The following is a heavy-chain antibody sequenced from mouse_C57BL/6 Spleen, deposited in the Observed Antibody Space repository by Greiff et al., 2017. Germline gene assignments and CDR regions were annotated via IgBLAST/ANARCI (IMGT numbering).Heavy chain of an antibody. D-gene: IGHD4-1*01. CDR1: GYTFTSYG. V-gene: IGHV1-81*01. J-gene: IGHJ2*01. CDR2: IYPRSGNT. CDR3: ARSNFFDY. Sequence: VQLQESGAELARPGASVKLSCKASGYTFTSYGISWVKQRTGQGLEWIGEIYPRSGNTYYNEKFKGKATLAADKSSSTAYMELRSLTSEDAAVYFWARSNFFDYWGQGTTLTVSS.